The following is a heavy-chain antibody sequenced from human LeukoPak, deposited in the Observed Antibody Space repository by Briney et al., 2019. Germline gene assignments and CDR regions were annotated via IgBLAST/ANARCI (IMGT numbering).Heavy chain of an antibody. D-gene: IGHD6-19*01. CDR1: GYSISSGYY. CDR2: IYHSGST. V-gene: IGHV4-38-2*02. CDR3: ASQAVAGL. Sequence: PSETLSLTCTVSGYSISSGYYWGWIRQPPGKGLEWIGSIYHSGSTYYNPSLKSRVTISVDTSKNQFSLKLSSVTAADTAVYYCASQAVAGLWGQGTLVTVSS. J-gene: IGHJ4*02.